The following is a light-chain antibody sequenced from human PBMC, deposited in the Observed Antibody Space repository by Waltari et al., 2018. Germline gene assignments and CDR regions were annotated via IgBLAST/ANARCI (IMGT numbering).Light chain of an antibody. CDR1: SSDVGGYNY. CDR2: EVT. CDR3: CSYTSSHTVV. Sequence: QSALTQPASVSGSPGQSITIPCPGTSSDVGGYNYVSWYQQHPGKVPKLMIFEVTNRPSGVSNRFSGSKSGNTASLTISGLQAEDEADYYCCSYTSSHTVVFGGGTKLTVL. V-gene: IGLV2-14*01. J-gene: IGLJ2*01.